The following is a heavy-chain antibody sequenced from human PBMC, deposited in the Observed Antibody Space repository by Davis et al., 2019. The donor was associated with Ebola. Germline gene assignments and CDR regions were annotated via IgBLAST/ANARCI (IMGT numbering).Heavy chain of an antibody. CDR3: ARDGVDTAMPRYYYMDV. D-gene: IGHD5-18*01. V-gene: IGHV4-59*12. J-gene: IGHJ6*03. Sequence: PSETLSLTCAVYGGSFSGYYWSWIRQPPGKGLEWIGYIYYSGSTNYNPSLKSRVTISVDTSKNQFSLKLSSVTAADTAVYYCARDGVDTAMPRYYYMDVWGKGTTVTVSS. CDR1: GGSFSGYY. CDR2: IYYSGST.